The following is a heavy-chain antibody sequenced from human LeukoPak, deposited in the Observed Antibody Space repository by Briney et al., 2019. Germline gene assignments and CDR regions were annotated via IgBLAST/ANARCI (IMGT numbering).Heavy chain of an antibody. J-gene: IGHJ5*02. D-gene: IGHD6-13*01. CDR2: ISGYNGNT. CDR3: ARDVAASGVDA. CDR1: GYTFTTSG. Sequence: ASVKVSCKASGYTFTTSGTSWVRRAPGQGLEWMGWISGYNGNTDYAQKFQGRVTMTTDISTSTAYMELRGLRSDDTAVYYCARDVAASGVDAWGQGTLVIVSS. V-gene: IGHV1-18*04.